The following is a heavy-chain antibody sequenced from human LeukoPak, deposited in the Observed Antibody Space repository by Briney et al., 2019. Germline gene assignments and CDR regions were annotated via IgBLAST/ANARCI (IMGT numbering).Heavy chain of an antibody. CDR1: GYTFTSYG. CDR3: ARPGRGGSSGWLYPPALDS. Sequence: VASVKVSCKASGYTFTSYGISWVRQAPGQGLEWMGWISAYNGNTNYAQKLQGRVTMTTDTSASTAYMELSSLRSEDTAVYYCARPGRGGSSGWLYPPALDSWGQGTLVTVSS. CDR2: ISAYNGNT. D-gene: IGHD6-19*01. J-gene: IGHJ4*02. V-gene: IGHV1-18*01.